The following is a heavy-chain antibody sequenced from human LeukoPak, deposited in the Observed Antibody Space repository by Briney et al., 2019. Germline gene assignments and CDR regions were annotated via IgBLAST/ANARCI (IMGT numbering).Heavy chain of an antibody. J-gene: IGHJ4*02. CDR3: ARNLIPEQLVLNF. CDR2: IYYTGST. CDR1: GGSISNYY. Sequence: SETLSLTCTVSGGSISNYYWNWIRQPPGKGLEWIGYIYYTGSTNYNPSLKSRVAMSVDTSKNQFSLNLRSVTPEDTAVYYCARNLIPEQLVLNFWGQGTLVTVSS. D-gene: IGHD6-13*01. V-gene: IGHV4-59*01.